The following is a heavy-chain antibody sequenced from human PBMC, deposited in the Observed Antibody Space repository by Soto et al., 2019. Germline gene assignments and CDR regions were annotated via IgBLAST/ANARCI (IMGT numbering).Heavy chain of an antibody. Sequence: QVQLVESGGGVVQPGRSLRLSCAASGFTFSSYGMHWVRQAPGKGLEWVAVIWYDGSNKYYADSVKGRFTISRDNSKNTLYLQMNSLRAEDTAVYYCASSTYYYDSSGYYYKLYYYGMDVWGQGTTVTVSS. D-gene: IGHD3-22*01. V-gene: IGHV3-33*01. CDR1: GFTFSSYG. CDR3: ASSTYYYDSSGYYYKLYYYGMDV. J-gene: IGHJ6*02. CDR2: IWYDGSNK.